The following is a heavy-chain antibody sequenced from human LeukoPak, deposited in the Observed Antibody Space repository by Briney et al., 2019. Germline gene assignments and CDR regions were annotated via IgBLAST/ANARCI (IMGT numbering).Heavy chain of an antibody. CDR2: ISGSRDFI. CDR3: ARALVGAAFHT. Sequence: GGSLRLSCAVSGFTFNVYAMHWVRQIPGKGPEWISSISGSRDFIYYADSVKGRFTISRDNAKNSLYLDMNSLRVEDTAVYFCARALVGAAFHTWGQGALVTVSS. D-gene: IGHD1-26*01. V-gene: IGHV3-21*06. CDR1: GFTFNVYA. J-gene: IGHJ5*02.